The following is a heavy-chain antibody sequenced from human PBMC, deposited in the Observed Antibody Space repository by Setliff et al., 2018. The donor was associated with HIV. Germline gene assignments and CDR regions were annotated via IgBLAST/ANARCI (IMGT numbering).Heavy chain of an antibody. J-gene: IGHJ4*02. Sequence: GGSLRLSCAASGFTFSHYAMHWVRQAPGKGLEWVALISYDGSNKYYADSVKGRFTISRDDSENMLYLQMNSLRAEDTSVYYCVRGRVRGVLDYWGQGTLVTVSS. V-gene: IGHV3-30*03. D-gene: IGHD3-10*01. CDR1: GFTFSHYA. CDR2: ISYDGSNK. CDR3: VRGRVRGVLDY.